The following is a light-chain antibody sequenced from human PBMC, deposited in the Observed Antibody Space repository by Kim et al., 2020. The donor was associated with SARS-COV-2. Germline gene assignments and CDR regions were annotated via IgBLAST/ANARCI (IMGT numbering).Light chain of an antibody. J-gene: IGKJ5*01. CDR2: DAS. Sequence: VSPGARASLACRASQSVSSSLAWYQQKPGQAPRLLIYDASNRATGIPARFSGSGSGTDFTLSINSLEPEDFAVYYCQQRSNWPITFGQGTRLEIK. CDR3: QQRSNWPIT. V-gene: IGKV3-11*01. CDR1: QSVSSS.